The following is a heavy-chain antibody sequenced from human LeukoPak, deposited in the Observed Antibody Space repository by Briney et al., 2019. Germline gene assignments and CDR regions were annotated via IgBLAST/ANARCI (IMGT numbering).Heavy chain of an antibody. J-gene: IGHJ4*02. V-gene: IGHV3-23*01. CDR1: GFTFSSYA. CDR3: AKDQWNGSGSYCFDY. D-gene: IGHD3-10*01. CDR2: ISGSGGST. Sequence: GGSLRLSCAASGFTFSSYAMSWVRQAPGKGLEWVSAISGSGGSTYYADSVKGRFTISRDNSKNTLYPQMNSLRAEDTAVYYCAKDQWNGSGSYCFDYWGQGTLVTVSS.